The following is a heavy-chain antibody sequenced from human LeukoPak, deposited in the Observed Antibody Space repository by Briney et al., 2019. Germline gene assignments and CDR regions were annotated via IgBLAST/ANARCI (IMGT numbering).Heavy chain of an antibody. CDR3: ARSKPGWQGLYFDY. D-gene: IGHD6-19*01. Sequence: SETLSLTCTVSGGSTSSYYWSWIRQPPGKGLEWIGYIYYSGSTNYNPSLKSRVTISVDTSKNQFSLKLSSVTAADTAVYYCARSKPGWQGLYFDYWGQGTLVTVSS. V-gene: IGHV4-59*01. CDR1: GGSTSSYY. CDR2: IYYSGST. J-gene: IGHJ4*02.